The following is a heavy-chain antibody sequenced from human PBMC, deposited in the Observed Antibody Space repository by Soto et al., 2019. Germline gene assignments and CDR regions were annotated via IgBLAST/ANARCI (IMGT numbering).Heavy chain of an antibody. J-gene: IGHJ4*02. Sequence: GGPLRLSCAPSGFTFSSYAMHCVRQAPGKGLEWVAVISYDGSNKYYADSVKGRFTISRDNSKNTLYLQMNSLRAEDTAVYYCARDGYGDYAPDYWGQGTLVTVSS. V-gene: IGHV3-30-3*01. CDR2: ISYDGSNK. D-gene: IGHD4-17*01. CDR1: GFTFSSYA. CDR3: ARDGYGDYAPDY.